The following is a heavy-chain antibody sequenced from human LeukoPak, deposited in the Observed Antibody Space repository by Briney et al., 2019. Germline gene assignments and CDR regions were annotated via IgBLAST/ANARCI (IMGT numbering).Heavy chain of an antibody. CDR3: ARHRFFDWLSPFAY. Sequence: SETLSLTCTVSGGSISSRSSNWGWIRPPPGKGLDWIGGIYYSGRTHSNPPPKSRVTISVDTPQNQFSLTLSSLTPAATVVYYSARHRFFDWLSPFAYWGQGTLVTVSS. V-gene: IGHV4-39*01. D-gene: IGHD3-9*01. CDR1: GGSISSRSSN. CDR2: IYYSGRT. J-gene: IGHJ4*02.